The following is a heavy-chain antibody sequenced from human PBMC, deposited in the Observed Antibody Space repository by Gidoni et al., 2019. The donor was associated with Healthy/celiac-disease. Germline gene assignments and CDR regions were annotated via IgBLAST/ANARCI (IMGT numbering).Heavy chain of an antibody. CDR2: IYSGGST. V-gene: IGHV3-66*01. D-gene: IGHD2-21*02. CDR1: GFTVSSNY. J-gene: IGHJ4*02. Sequence: EVQLVESGGGLVQPGGSLRLSCAASGFTVSSNYMSWVRQAPGKGLEWVSVIYSGGSTYYADSVKGRFTISRDKSKNTLYLQMNSLRAEDTAVYYCAREMEAVTAFDYWGQGTLVTVSS. CDR3: AREMEAVTAFDY.